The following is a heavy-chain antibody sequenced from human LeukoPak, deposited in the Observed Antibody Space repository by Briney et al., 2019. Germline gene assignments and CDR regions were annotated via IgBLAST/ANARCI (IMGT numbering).Heavy chain of an antibody. CDR3: TSGAYYNDY. CDR2: IKSDGSGT. CDR1: GFTFSTYW. V-gene: IGHV3-74*03. D-gene: IGHD3-10*01. J-gene: IGHJ4*02. Sequence: PGGSLRLSCAASGFTFSTYWMHWVRQVPGKGLVWVSHIKSDGSGTEYADSVKGRFTIPRDNAKNTLYMQMNSLRAEDTAVYYCTSGAYYNDYRGQGTLVTVSS.